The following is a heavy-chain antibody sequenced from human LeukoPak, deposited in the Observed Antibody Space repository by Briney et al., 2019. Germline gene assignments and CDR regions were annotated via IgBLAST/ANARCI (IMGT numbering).Heavy chain of an antibody. V-gene: IGHV4-59*01. Sequence: SETLSLTCTVSGGSISSYYWSWIRQPPGKGLEWIGYIYYSESTNYNPSLKSRVTISVDTSKNQFSLKLSSVTAADTAVYYCARGQRAVAGQDYWGQGTLVTVSS. CDR3: ARGQRAVAGQDY. CDR2: IYYSEST. J-gene: IGHJ4*02. D-gene: IGHD6-19*01. CDR1: GGSISSYY.